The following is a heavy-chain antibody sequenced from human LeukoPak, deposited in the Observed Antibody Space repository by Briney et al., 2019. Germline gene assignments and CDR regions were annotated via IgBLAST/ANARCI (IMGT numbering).Heavy chain of an antibody. CDR1: GFTFSEYW. CDR2: ISGSGDST. CDR3: TKWSGFGDD. D-gene: IGHD3-10*01. V-gene: IGHV3-23*01. Sequence: GGSLRLSCAASGFTFSEYWMHWVRQAPGKGLEWVSGISGSGDSTFYADSVKGRFTISRDNSRNTLYLQMSSLRPEDTAVYYCTKWSGFGDDWGQGTLVTVSS. J-gene: IGHJ4*02.